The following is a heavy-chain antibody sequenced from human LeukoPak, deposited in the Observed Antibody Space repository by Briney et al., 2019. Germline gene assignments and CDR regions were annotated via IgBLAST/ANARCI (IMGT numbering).Heavy chain of an antibody. CDR1: GYTFTSYY. Sequence: ASVKVSCKASGYTFTSYYMHWVRQAPGQGLEWMGIINPSGGSTSYAQKFQGRVTMTRDTSTSTVYMELSSLRSEDTAVYYCARGRLDYYDSSQTYYFDYWGQGTLVTVSS. D-gene: IGHD3-22*01. CDR2: INPSGGST. CDR3: ARGRLDYYDSSQTYYFDY. V-gene: IGHV1-46*01. J-gene: IGHJ4*02.